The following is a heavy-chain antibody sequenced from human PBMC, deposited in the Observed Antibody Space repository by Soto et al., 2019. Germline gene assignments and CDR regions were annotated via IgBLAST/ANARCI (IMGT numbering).Heavy chain of an antibody. CDR3: AKSRGDSWTTYFFDY. J-gene: IGHJ4*02. Sequence: GGSLRLSCEASGFTFSAYAMTWVRQAPGKGLEWVSTLSDDTYYAASVEGRFTISSDNSKNTLYLEMTSLRAEDTALYFCAKSRGDSWTTYFFDYWGQGALVTVSS. CDR1: GFTFSAYA. CDR2: LSDDT. V-gene: IGHV3-23*01. D-gene: IGHD4-4*01.